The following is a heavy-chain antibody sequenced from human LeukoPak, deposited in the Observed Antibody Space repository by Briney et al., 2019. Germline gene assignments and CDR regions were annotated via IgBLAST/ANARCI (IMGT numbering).Heavy chain of an antibody. V-gene: IGHV1-69*13. CDR2: IIPIFGTA. D-gene: IGHD3-3*01. CDR3: ARDNDAYDFWSGYFNYYGMGV. Sequence: ASVKVSCKASGGTFSSYAISWVRQAPGQGLEWMGGIIPIFGTANYAQKFQGRVTITADESTSTAYMELSSLRSEDTAVYYCARDNDAYDFWSGYFNYYGMGVWGQGTTVTVSS. CDR1: GGTFSSYA. J-gene: IGHJ6*02.